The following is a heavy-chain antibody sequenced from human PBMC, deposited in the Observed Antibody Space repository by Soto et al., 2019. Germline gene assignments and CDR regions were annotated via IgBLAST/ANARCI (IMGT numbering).Heavy chain of an antibody. CDR2: IYPGDSDT. J-gene: IGHJ3*02. CDR1: GYSFTSYW. CDR3: ARSGILTGRPRDAFDI. V-gene: IGHV5-51*01. Sequence: PGESLKTSCKGSGYSFTSYWIGRVRQMPGKGLEWMGIIYPGDSDTRYSPSFQGQVTISADKSISTAYLQWSSLKASDTAMYYCARSGILTGRPRDAFDIWGQGTMVTVS. D-gene: IGHD3-9*01.